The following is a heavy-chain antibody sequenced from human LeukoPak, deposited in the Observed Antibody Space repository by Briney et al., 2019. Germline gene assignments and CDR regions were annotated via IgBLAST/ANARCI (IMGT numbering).Heavy chain of an antibody. CDR1: GFTFSSYA. J-gene: IGHJ3*02. CDR2: ISGSGGST. CDR3: ETRIAADLWAFDI. V-gene: IGHV3-23*01. Sequence: PGGSLRLSCAASGFTFSSYAMTWVRQAPGRGLEWVSAISGSGGSTSYADSVKGRCTISRDNYKNTLFLQMNSLRAEATAVYYCETRIAADLWAFDIWGQGTLVTVSS. D-gene: IGHD6-25*01.